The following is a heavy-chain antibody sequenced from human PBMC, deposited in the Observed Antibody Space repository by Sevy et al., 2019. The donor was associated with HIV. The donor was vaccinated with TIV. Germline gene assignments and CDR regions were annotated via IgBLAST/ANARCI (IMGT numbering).Heavy chain of an antibody. CDR1: GFTFSNYG. CDR2: ISYDGSNK. CDR3: AKDATTVTIGWYFDL. D-gene: IGHD4-4*01. V-gene: IGHV3-30*18. J-gene: IGHJ2*01. Sequence: GESLKISCAASGFTFSNYGMHWVRQAPGKGLEWVAIISYDGSNKYYADSVKGRFTISTDNSKNTLYLQMNSLRTEDTAVYYCAKDATTVTIGWYFDLWGRGTLVTVSS.